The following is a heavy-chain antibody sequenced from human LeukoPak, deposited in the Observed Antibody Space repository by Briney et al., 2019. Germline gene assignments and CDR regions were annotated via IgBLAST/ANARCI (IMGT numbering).Heavy chain of an antibody. Sequence: PSETLSLTCAVYGGSFSGYYWTWIRQPPGKGLEWIGEIKHSGSTSSHPSLKSRVTISVDTSKNQFSLKLSSVTAADTAIYYCGRTTTVTTSAFDIWGQGTMVTVSS. V-gene: IGHV4-34*01. CDR1: GGSFSGYY. D-gene: IGHD4-17*01. J-gene: IGHJ3*02. CDR3: GRTTTVTTSAFDI. CDR2: IKHSGST.